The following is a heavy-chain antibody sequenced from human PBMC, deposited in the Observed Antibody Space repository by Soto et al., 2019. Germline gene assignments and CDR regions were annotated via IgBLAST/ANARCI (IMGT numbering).Heavy chain of an antibody. CDR2: LYWDDDK. CDR1: GFSLTTYDMG. Sequence: QITLTESGPTLVRPAQTLTLTCYFSGFSLTTYDMGGAWIGQPPGKALEWLALLYWDDDKRYSPSLKNSSAISKDTSRNQVVRTITNTDPVDTATYVCAHAGEYDVLSFDLWGPGTLVTVSS. CDR3: AHAGEYDVLSFDL. V-gene: IGHV2-5*02. D-gene: IGHD1-1*01. J-gene: IGHJ4*02.